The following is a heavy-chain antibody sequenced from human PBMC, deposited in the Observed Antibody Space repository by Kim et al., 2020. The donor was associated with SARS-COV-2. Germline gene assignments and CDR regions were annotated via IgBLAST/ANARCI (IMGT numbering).Heavy chain of an antibody. CDR3: ARAIWFRDAFDI. D-gene: IGHD3-10*01. CDR2: IYSGGST. Sequence: GGSLRLSCAASGLTVSSNYMNWVRQAPGKGLEWVSVIYSGGSTYYADSVKGRVTISRHNSKNTLYLQMNSLRAEDTAVYYCARAIWFRDAFDIWGQGTMVTVSS. CDR1: GLTVSSNY. V-gene: IGHV3-53*04. J-gene: IGHJ3*02.